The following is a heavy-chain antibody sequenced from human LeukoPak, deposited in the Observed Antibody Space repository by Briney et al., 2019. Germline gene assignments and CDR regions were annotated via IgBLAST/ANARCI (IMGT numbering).Heavy chain of an antibody. J-gene: IGHJ6*02. CDR2: IYDSGGS. V-gene: IGHV4-59*12. CDR3: ARLGTSYYYGVDV. CDR1: GGSIRSYY. D-gene: IGHD7-27*01. Sequence: PSETLSLTCTVSGGSIRSYYWSWIRQPPGKGLEWIGYIYDSGGSNYNPSLKSRVTMSVDTSKNQFSLKVNSVSAADTAVYYCARLGTSYYYGVDVWGQGTTVTVSS.